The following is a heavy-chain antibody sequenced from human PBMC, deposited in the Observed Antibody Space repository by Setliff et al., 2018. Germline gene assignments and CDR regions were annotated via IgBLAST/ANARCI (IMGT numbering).Heavy chain of an antibody. CDR2: IIPIFGST. D-gene: IGHD2-21*01. Sequence: GASVKVSCKASGGTFSSYAISWVRQAPGQGLEWMGGIIPIFGSTSYAQKFQGRVTMTRDTSTSTVYMELSSLRSEDTAVYYCARDPKTFPHYYYYYGMDVWGQGTTVTVSS. CDR1: GGTFSSYA. CDR3: ARDPKTFPHYYYYYGMDV. J-gene: IGHJ6*02. V-gene: IGHV1-69*05.